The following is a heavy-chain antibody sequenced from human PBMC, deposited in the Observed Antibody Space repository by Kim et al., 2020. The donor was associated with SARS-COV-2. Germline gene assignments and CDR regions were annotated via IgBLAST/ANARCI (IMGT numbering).Heavy chain of an antibody. CDR3: ARGLDNYKYNGMDV. J-gene: IGHJ6*02. Sequence: GGSLRLSCAASGFSVSTIYMNWVRQAPGKGLEWVSVIYTGGDTYYADSVKGRFDISRDNSRNTLYLQMNSLRAEDTGVYYCARGLDNYKYNGMDVWGQGTTVTVSS. CDR1: GFSVSTIY. CDR2: IYTGGDT. D-gene: IGHD1-1*01. V-gene: IGHV3-53*01.